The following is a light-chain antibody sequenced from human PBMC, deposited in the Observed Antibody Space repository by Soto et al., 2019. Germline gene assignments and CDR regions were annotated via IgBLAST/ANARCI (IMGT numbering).Light chain of an antibody. V-gene: IGLV2-14*01. CDR1: SRDVGAFES. CDR3: SSYTGSTTLVM. J-gene: IGLJ3*02. Sequence: QSALTQPAAVSGSPGQSITISCTGTSRDVGAFESVSWYQQHPDKAPKLIIYEVSNRPSGVPNRFSGSKSGKTASLTISGLQAEDEADYHCSSYTGSTTLVMFGVGTKRTVL. CDR2: EVS.